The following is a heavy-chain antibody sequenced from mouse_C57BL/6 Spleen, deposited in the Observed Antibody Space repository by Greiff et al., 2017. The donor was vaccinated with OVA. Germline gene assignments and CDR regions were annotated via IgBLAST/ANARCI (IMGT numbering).Heavy chain of an antibody. J-gene: IGHJ2*01. CDR2: IDPEDGET. V-gene: IGHV14-2*01. Sequence: DVQLQESGAELVKPGASVKLSCTASGFNIKDYYMHWVKQRTEQGLEWIGRIDPEDGETKYAPKFQGKATITADTSSNTAYLQLSSLTSEDTAVYYCARSGTQYYFDYWGQGTTLTVSS. CDR3: ARSGTQYYFDY. CDR1: GFNIKDYY. D-gene: IGHD4-1*01.